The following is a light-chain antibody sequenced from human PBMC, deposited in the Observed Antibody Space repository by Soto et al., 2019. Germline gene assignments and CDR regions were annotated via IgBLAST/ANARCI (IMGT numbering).Light chain of an antibody. J-gene: IGKJ2*01. CDR3: QQHTNWPYT. V-gene: IGKV3-15*01. Sequence: EVVMTQSPATLSVSPGESATLSCRASQTVSSNVAWYQQRPGQAPRLLIDGAFTRATGVPARFSGSRSGTEFTLTISSPQSEDFALYYCQQHTNWPYTFGQGTKLEIK. CDR2: GAF. CDR1: QTVSSN.